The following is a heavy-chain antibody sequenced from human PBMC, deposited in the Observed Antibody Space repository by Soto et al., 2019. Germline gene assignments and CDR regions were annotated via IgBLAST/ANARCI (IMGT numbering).Heavy chain of an antibody. D-gene: IGHD6-19*01. Sequence: QVQLVQSGAEVKKPGSSVKVSCKASGGTFSSYSISWVRQAPGQGLEWMGRIIPILGRANYAQKLQGRVTITADKSTSTAYMELSSLRSEDTAVYYCARGAAGIAVAGPSYYFDYWGQGTLVTVSS. CDR1: GGTFSSYS. V-gene: IGHV1-69*08. CDR2: IIPILGRA. J-gene: IGHJ4*02. CDR3: ARGAAGIAVAGPSYYFDY.